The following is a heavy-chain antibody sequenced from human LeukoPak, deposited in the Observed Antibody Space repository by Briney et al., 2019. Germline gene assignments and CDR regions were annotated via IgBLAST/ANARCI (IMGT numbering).Heavy chain of an antibody. Sequence: EASVKVSCXASGYTFTSYDNNWVRQATGQGLEWMGWMNPNSGNTGYAQKFQGRVTMTRNTSISTAYMELSSLRSEDTAVYYCASGIVGATGDYFDYWGQGTLVTVSS. D-gene: IGHD1-26*01. CDR2: MNPNSGNT. CDR3: ASGIVGATGDYFDY. V-gene: IGHV1-8*01. CDR1: GYTFTSYD. J-gene: IGHJ4*02.